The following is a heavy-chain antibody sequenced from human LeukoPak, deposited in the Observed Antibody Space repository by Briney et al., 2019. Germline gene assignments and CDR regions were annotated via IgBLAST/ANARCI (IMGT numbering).Heavy chain of an antibody. Sequence: GGSLRLSCAASGFTFSRYWMHWVRQAPGKGLLWVSRINSDGSSTNYADSVKGRFTISRDNAENTLYLQMNSLRVEDTAVYYCASSSGGFNWFDPWGQGTLVTVSS. J-gene: IGHJ5*02. CDR3: ASSSGGFNWFDP. D-gene: IGHD6-19*01. V-gene: IGHV3-74*01. CDR2: INSDGSST. CDR1: GFTFSRYW.